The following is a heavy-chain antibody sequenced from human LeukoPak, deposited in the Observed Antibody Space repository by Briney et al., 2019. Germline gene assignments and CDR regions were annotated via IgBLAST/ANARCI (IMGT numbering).Heavy chain of an antibody. V-gene: IGHV3-9*01. Sequence: AGGSLRLSCAASGFTFDNCAMHWVRQAPGKGLEWVSGISWNSASIGYADSVLGRFTISRDNAKNSLYLQMNSLTTEDTALYYCVKDIGAVTATGPARYYYYGMDVWGQGTTVTVSS. CDR1: GFTFDNCA. CDR3: VKDIGAVTATGPARYYYYGMDV. D-gene: IGHD6-13*01. J-gene: IGHJ6*02. CDR2: ISWNSASI.